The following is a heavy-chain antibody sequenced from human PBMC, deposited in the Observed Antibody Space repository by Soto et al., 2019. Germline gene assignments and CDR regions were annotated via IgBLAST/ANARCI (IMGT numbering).Heavy chain of an antibody. J-gene: IGHJ4*02. CDR3: AGNILAYYYGSDY. D-gene: IGHD3-10*01. CDR2: ISGNGGNT. Sequence: EVQLLESGGGLVQPGGSLRLSCSASGFTFSSYGMTWVRQAPGEGLEWVSFISGNGGNTYYAESVKGRFTISRDNSKSTLYLQMNTLRAEDTAFYYCAGNILAYYYGSDYWGQGTLVTVST. CDR1: GFTFSSYG. V-gene: IGHV3-23*01.